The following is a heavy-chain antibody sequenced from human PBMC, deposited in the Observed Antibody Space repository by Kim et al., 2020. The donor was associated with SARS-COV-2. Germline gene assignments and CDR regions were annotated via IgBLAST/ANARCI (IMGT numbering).Heavy chain of an antibody. J-gene: IGHJ3*02. D-gene: IGHD3-22*01. CDR1: GFTFSSYW. Sequence: GGSLRLSCAASGFTFSSYWMSWVRQAPGKGLEWVANIKQDGSEKYYVDSVKGRFTISRDNAKNSLYLQMNSLRAEDTAVYYCARVLANFADYYDSSGYRGDAFDIWGQGTMVTVSS. V-gene: IGHV3-7*01. CDR2: IKQDGSEK. CDR3: ARVLANFADYYDSSGYRGDAFDI.